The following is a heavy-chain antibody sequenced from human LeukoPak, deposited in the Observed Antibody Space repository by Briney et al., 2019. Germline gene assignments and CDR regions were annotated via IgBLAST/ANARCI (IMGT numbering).Heavy chain of an antibody. CDR3: ARESSGSYLPYYYYYYYMDV. V-gene: IGHV3-23*01. J-gene: IGHJ6*03. CDR1: GFTFSSYA. CDR2: ISGSGGST. D-gene: IGHD1-26*01. Sequence: GGSLRLSCAASGFTFSSYAMSWVRQAPGKGLEWVSAISGSGGSTYYADSVKGRFTISRDNSKNTLYLQMNSLRAEDTAVYYCARESSGSYLPYYYYYYYMDVWGKGTTVTVSS.